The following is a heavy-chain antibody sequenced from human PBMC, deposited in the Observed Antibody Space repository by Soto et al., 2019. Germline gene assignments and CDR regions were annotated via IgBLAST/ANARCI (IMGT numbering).Heavy chain of an antibody. D-gene: IGHD5-18*01. V-gene: IGHV2-5*02. Sequence: QITLKESGPPLVKPTQTLTLTCTFSGFSLNTRGVGVAWIRQPPVKALEWLALLYWDDDEGYSPSLRSRLTITKDTSKNQVVLTMTIMDPVDTATYYCAHRPRGYSYHFDYWGQGTLVTVSS. CDR2: LYWDDDE. CDR3: AHRPRGYSYHFDY. CDR1: GFSLNTRGVG. J-gene: IGHJ4*02.